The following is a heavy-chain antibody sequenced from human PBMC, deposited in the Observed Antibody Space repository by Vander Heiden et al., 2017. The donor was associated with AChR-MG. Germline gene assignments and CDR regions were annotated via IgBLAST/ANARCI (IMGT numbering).Heavy chain of an antibody. CDR1: GCSISSSSYD. CDR2: IYYSGST. Sequence: LQLPESGPGLVQPSAPLSLTCTVSGCSISSSSYDGGWIRQPPGKGLEWIGSIYYSGSTYYNPSLKSRVTISVDTSKNQCSRKLSSVTAADTAGYYCARQRIAAAGLDYWGQGTLVTVSS. CDR3: ARQRIAAAGLDY. V-gene: IGHV4-39*01. D-gene: IGHD6-13*01. J-gene: IGHJ4*02.